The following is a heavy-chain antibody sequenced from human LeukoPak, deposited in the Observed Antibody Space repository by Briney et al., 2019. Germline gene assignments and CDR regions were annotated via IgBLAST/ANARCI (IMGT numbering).Heavy chain of an antibody. J-gene: IGHJ1*01. Sequence: PSETLSLTCTVSGGSISTYYWNWIRQPPGKGLEWIGYIYHSGSTNYNPSLQSRVTISVDTSKDQFSLNLNSVTAADTAVYYCARGGAARLHFQNWGQGTLVTVSS. CDR1: GGSISTYY. V-gene: IGHV4-59*01. D-gene: IGHD6-6*01. CDR3: ARGGAARLHFQN. CDR2: IYHSGST.